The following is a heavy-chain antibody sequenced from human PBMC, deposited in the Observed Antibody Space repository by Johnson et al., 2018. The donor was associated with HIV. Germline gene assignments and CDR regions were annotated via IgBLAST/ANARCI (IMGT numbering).Heavy chain of an antibody. CDR1: GFTFSRYW. D-gene: IGHD2-15*01. CDR3: VKDICLYQGGGFDL. CDR2: INSDGSST. V-gene: IGHV3-74*01. Sequence: VQLVESGGGLVQPGGSLRLSCAASGFTFSRYWMHWVRQAPGKGLVWVSRINSDGSSTSYADSVKGRVTISRDNAKNTLYLQMNSLRPEDTALYYCVKDICLYQGGGFDLWGQGTMVTVSS. J-gene: IGHJ3*01.